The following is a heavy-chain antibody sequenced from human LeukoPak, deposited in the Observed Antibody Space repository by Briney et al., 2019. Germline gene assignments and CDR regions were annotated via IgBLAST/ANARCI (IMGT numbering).Heavy chain of an antibody. V-gene: IGHV1-2*02. D-gene: IGHD6-19*01. J-gene: IGHJ4*02. Sequence: EASVKVSCKASGYTFTGYYLHWVRQAPGQGLEWMGWINPNSGGTNYAQKFQGRVTMTRDTSISTAYMELSRLRSDDTAVYYCARDVEYSSERFNYWGQGTLSPSPQ. CDR3: ARDVEYSSERFNY. CDR1: GYTFTGYY. CDR2: INPNSGGT.